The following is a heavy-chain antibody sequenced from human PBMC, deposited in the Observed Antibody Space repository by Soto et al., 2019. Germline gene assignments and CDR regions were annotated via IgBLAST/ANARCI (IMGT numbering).Heavy chain of an antibody. CDR2: ISGSGVFT. Sequence: EVHLLASGGGLVQPGESLRLSCEASGFNFNTYAMDWVRQGPGKGLEWVSVISGSGVFTDYADSVKGRFTISRDDSTKTLFLQMNSLRAEDTAVYYCAKKGGSSAYYSPMDYWGQGTLVTVSA. V-gene: IGHV3-23*01. J-gene: IGHJ4*02. CDR1: GFNFNTYA. CDR3: AKKGGSSAYYSPMDY. D-gene: IGHD3-22*01.